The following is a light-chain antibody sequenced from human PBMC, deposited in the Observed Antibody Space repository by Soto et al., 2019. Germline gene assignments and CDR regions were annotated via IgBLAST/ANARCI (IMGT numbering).Light chain of an antibody. CDR3: QKYTRAPFT. J-gene: IGKJ3*01. V-gene: IGKV1-27*01. Sequence: DIQMTQSPSSLSAAVGDRVTITCRASQSIDTYLAWYQQKPGKVPKLLIYAASTLPSGVPSRFSGSGSGTDFTLTISSLQPEDVATYYCQKYTRAPFTFGPGTKVDIK. CDR2: AAS. CDR1: QSIDTY.